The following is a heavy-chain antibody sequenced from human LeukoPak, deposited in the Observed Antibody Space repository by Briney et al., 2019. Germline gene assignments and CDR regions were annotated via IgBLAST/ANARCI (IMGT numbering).Heavy chain of an antibody. Sequence: GGSLRLSCAASGFTFSSYWMSWVRQAPGKGLEWVANIKQDGSEKYFVDSVKGRFTISRDNAKNSLYLQMNSLRAEDTAVYYCTRDLGGTSWGEWNYWGQGTLVTVSS. CDR1: GFTFSSYW. J-gene: IGHJ4*02. D-gene: IGHD3-16*01. CDR2: IKQDGSEK. CDR3: TRDLGGTSWGEWNY. V-gene: IGHV3-7*01.